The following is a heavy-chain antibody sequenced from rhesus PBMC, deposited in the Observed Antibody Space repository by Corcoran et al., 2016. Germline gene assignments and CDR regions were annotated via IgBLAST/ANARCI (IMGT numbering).Heavy chain of an antibody. V-gene: IGHV4S12*01. J-gene: IGHJ4*01. D-gene: IGHD6-25*01. CDR1: GGTISSGYCY. CDR3: ASLIAAAGYDY. CDR2: IYSNSEST. Sequence: QVQLQESGPGVAKPPETLSLTCHVSGGTISSGYCYWSRTRKPPGKSLEWIGGIYSNSESTSYHPSLKSRVTISKDTSKNQFSLKLSSVTATDTAVYYCASLIAAAGYDYWGQGVLVTVSS.